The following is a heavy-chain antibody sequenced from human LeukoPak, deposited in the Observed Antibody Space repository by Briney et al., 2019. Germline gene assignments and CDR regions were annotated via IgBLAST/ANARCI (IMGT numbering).Heavy chain of an antibody. CDR1: GGTFSSYA. J-gene: IGHJ5*02. D-gene: IGHD2-2*01. Sequence: SVKVSCKASGGTFSSYAISWVRQAPGQGLEWMGGIIPIFGTANYAQKFQGRVTITTDESTSTVYMELSSLRSEDTAVYYCARYIDIVVVPAAMPGFDPWGQGTLVTVSS. CDR2: IIPIFGTA. V-gene: IGHV1-69*05. CDR3: ARYIDIVVVPAAMPGFDP.